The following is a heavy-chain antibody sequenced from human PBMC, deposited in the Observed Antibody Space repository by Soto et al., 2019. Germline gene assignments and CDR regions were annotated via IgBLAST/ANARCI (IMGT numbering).Heavy chain of an antibody. J-gene: IGHJ5*02. D-gene: IGHD3-10*01. CDR1: GYTFTSYA. CDR3: ARDSGSGSYYPVDP. Sequence: QVQLVQSGAEVKKPGASVKVSCKASGYTFTSYAMHWVRQAPGQRLEWMGWINAGNGNTKYSQKFQGRVTITRDTSASTAYMELSSLRSEDTAVHYCARDSGSGSYYPVDPWGQGTLVTVSS. CDR2: INAGNGNT. V-gene: IGHV1-3*01.